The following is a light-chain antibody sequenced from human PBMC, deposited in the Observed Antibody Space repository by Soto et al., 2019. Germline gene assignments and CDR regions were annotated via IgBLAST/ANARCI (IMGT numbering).Light chain of an antibody. Sequence: QSALTQPASVSGSPGQSITISCTGTSSDVGGYNYVSWYQQHPGKAPKLMIYDVSNRPSGVSNRFSGSKSANTASLTISGLQGEDEADYYCSSHTSSSTSYVVGTGTKVTVL. CDR2: DVS. CDR3: SSHTSSSTSYV. J-gene: IGLJ1*01. V-gene: IGLV2-14*01. CDR1: SSDVGGYNY.